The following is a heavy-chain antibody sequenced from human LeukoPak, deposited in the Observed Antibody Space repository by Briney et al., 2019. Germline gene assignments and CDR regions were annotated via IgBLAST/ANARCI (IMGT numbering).Heavy chain of an antibody. V-gene: IGHV3-23*01. CDR1: GFTFSSCA. Sequence: PGGSLRLSCAASGFTFSSCAMIWVRQAPGKGLEWVSVISAGGGSTDFADSVKGRFTVSRDNSKNTLYLQMSSLRAEDTAVYYCARSLCCSGGSDIIYFDYWGQGTLVTVSS. D-gene: IGHD2-15*01. J-gene: IGHJ4*02. CDR2: ISAGGGST. CDR3: ARSLCCSGGSDIIYFDY.